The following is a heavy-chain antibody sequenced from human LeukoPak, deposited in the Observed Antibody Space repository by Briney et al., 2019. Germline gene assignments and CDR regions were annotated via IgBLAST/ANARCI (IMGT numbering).Heavy chain of an antibody. J-gene: IGHJ4*02. CDR3: ARGVMATIVQFDY. CDR1: GGSISRYF. D-gene: IGHD5-24*01. CDR2: IYYSGST. V-gene: IGHV4-59*01. Sequence: SETLSLTCTVSGGSISRYFWSWIRQPPGKGLEWIGYIYYSGSTNYNPSFKSRVTISVDTSKNQFSLKLSSVTAADTAVYYCARGVMATIVQFDYWGQGTLVTVSS.